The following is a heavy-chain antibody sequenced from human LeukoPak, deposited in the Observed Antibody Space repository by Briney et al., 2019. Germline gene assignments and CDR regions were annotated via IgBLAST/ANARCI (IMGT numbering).Heavy chain of an antibody. Sequence: TGGSLRLSCAASGFTFSSYSMNWVRQAPGKGLEWVSYISSGSSAIYYADSVKGRFTISRDNAKNSLFLQLNSLRDEDTAVYYCARVVAGIDWFDPWGQGTLVTVSS. J-gene: IGHJ5*02. CDR1: GFTFSSYS. CDR2: ISSGSSAI. D-gene: IGHD6-19*01. V-gene: IGHV3-48*02. CDR3: ARVVAGIDWFDP.